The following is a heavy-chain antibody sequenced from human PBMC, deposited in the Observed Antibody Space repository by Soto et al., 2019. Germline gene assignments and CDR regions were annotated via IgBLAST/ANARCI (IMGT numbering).Heavy chain of an antibody. Sequence: SETLSLTCAVSGGSISSGGYSWSWIRQPPGKGLEWIGYIYHSGSTYYNPSLKSRVTISVDRSKNQFSLKLSSVTAADTAVYYCASQAGFYYYSGMDVWGQGTTVTVS. D-gene: IGHD6-19*01. CDR1: GGSISSGGYS. J-gene: IGHJ6*02. CDR2: IYHSGST. CDR3: ASQAGFYYYSGMDV. V-gene: IGHV4-30-2*01.